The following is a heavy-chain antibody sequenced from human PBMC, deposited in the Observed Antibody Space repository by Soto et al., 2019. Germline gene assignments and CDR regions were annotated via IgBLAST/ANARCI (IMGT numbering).Heavy chain of an antibody. V-gene: IGHV4-59*03. D-gene: IGHD1-26*01. CDR1: GGPISRFY. J-gene: IGHJ3*01. CDR2: VSYSGDT. CDR3: ATEGFAELGVFDF. Sequence: QVQLQESGPGPVKPSETLSLTCTFSGGPISRFYWSWIRQSPGKRLEWIGHVSYSGDTKYNPSLKSRVTISLETSMNQFSLKVNSVTAADTAVYYCATEGFAELGVFDFWGQGTLVTVSS.